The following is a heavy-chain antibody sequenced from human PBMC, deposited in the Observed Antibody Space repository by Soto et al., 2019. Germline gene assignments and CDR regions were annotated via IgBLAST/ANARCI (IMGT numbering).Heavy chain of an antibody. J-gene: IGHJ6*02. CDR3: AKVPYSSSWYSRDYYYGMDV. Sequence: PGGSLRLSCAASGFTFGSYAMSWVRQAPGKGLEWVSAISGSGGSTYYADSVKGRFTISRDNSKNTLYLQMNSLRAEDTAVYYCAKVPYSSSWYSRDYYYGMDVWGQGTTVTVSS. V-gene: IGHV3-23*01. CDR1: GFTFGSYA. D-gene: IGHD6-13*01. CDR2: ISGSGGST.